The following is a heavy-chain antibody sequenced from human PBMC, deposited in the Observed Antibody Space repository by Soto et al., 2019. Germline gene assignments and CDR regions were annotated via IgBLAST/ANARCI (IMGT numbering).Heavy chain of an antibody. J-gene: IGHJ6*03. D-gene: IGHD4-17*01. CDR2: ISSSSSYI. V-gene: IGHV3-21*01. CDR1: GFTFSSYS. Sequence: GGSLRLSCAASGFTFSSYSMNWVRQAPGKGLEWVSSISSSSSYIYYADSVKGRFTISRDNAKNSLYLQMNSLRAEDTAVYYCARETTVTTYYYYYYMDVWSKGTTVTVSS. CDR3: ARETTVTTYYYYYYMDV.